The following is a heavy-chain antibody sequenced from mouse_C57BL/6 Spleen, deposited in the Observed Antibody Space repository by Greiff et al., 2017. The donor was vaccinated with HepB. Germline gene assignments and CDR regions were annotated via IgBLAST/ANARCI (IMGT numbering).Heavy chain of an antibody. J-gene: IGHJ2*01. CDR3: EQRRGSYDYSDY. CDR2: ISYDGSN. V-gene: IGHV3-6*01. D-gene: IGHD2-4*01. CDR1: GYSITSGYY. Sequence: VQLQQSGPGLVKPSQSLSLTCSVTGYSITSGYYWNWIRQFPGNKLEWMGYISYDGSNNYNPSLKNRISITRDTSKNPFFLKLNSVTTEDTATYYGEQRRGSYDYSDYWGQGTTLTVSS.